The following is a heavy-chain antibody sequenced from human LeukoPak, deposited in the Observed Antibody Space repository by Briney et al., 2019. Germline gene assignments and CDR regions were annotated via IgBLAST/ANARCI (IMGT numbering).Heavy chain of an antibody. CDR2: INPNSGDT. V-gene: IGHV1-2*02. Sequence: GASAKVSCKASGYTFTDYYIHWVRQAPGQGLEWMRWINPNSGDTNYAQKFQGRVTMTRDTSISTAYMEVSRLRSDDTAVYYCARGEAVLTHFDYWGQGTLVTVSS. J-gene: IGHJ4*02. CDR3: ARGEAVLTHFDY. CDR1: GYTFTDYY.